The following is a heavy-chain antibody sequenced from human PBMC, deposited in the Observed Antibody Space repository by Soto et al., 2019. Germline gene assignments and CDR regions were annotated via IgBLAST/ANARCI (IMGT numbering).Heavy chain of an antibody. CDR1: GYTFTNYA. V-gene: IGHV1-3*01. Sequence: QVQLVQSGAEVKKPGASVKVSCKASGYTFTNYAIHWVRQAPGQRLAWLGWINAGSGNTKYSPRFEGRVSITRDTSASTAYMEVSSLTSEDPAVYYCACEQQLATFQHWGQGTLVTVSS. CDR2: INAGSGNT. D-gene: IGHD6-13*01. CDR3: ACEQQLATFQH. J-gene: IGHJ1*01.